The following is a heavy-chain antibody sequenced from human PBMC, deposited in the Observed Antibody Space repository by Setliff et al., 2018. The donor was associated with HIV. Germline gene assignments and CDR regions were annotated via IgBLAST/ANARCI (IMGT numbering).Heavy chain of an antibody. CDR3: AKDRYYDSSGSPFDY. CDR2: IRYDGSNK. CDR1: GFTFSSYG. J-gene: IGHJ4*02. Sequence: GSLRLSCAASGFTFSSYGMHWVRQAPGKGLEWVAFIRYDGSNKYYADSVKGRFTISRDNSKNTLYLQMNSLRAEDTAVYYRAKDRYYDSSGSPFDYWGQGTLVTVSS. D-gene: IGHD3-22*01. V-gene: IGHV3-30*02.